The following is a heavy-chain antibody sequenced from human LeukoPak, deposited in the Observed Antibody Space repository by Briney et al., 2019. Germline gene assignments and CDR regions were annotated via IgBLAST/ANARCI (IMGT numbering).Heavy chain of an antibody. CDR3: AVRGIAVAKGQFDP. CDR1: GFPFSRHA. Sequence: GGPLRLSCAASGFPFSRHAMSWARPPPGKGLEWVSAISGSGGSPYHAHSVTGRFTITRDNSKNTLYLQMNSLRAEDTAVYYCAVRGIAVAKGQFDPWGQGTLVTVSS. D-gene: IGHD6-19*01. CDR2: ISGSGGSP. J-gene: IGHJ5*02. V-gene: IGHV3-23*01.